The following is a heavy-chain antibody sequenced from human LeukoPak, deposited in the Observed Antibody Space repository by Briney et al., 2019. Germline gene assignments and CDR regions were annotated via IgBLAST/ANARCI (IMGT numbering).Heavy chain of an antibody. J-gene: IGHJ1*01. D-gene: IGHD3-10*01. Sequence: SETLSLTCTVSGGSISSGSYYWSWIRQPAGKGLEWIGRIYTSGSTNYNPSLKSRVTISVDTSKNQFSLKLSSVTAADTAVYYCARRGAYYSHRSFQHWGQGTLVTVSS. CDR3: ARRGAYYSHRSFQH. CDR2: IYTSGST. V-gene: IGHV4-61*02. CDR1: GGSISSGSYY.